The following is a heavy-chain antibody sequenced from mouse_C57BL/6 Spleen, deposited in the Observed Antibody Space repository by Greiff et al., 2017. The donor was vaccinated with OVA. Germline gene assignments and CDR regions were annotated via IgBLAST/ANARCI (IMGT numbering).Heavy chain of an antibody. CDR1: GYTFTSYW. J-gene: IGHJ2*01. V-gene: IGHV1-69*01. D-gene: IGHD2-5*01. CDR2: IDPSDSYT. Sequence: VQLQQPGAELVMPGASVKLSCKASGYTFTSYWMHWVKQRPGQGLEWIGEIDPSDSYTNYNQKFKGKSTLTVDKSSSTAYMQLSSLTSEDSAVYYCARTGYYSNYKYFDYWGQGTTLTVSS. CDR3: ARTGYYSNYKYFDY.